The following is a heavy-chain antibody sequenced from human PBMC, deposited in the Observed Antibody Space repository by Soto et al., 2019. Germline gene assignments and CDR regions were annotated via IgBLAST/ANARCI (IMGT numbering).Heavy chain of an antibody. D-gene: IGHD3-22*01. J-gene: IGHJ4*02. Sequence: SETLSLTCTVSGGSINNYFWSWIRQPPGKGLEWIGYIYYSGSTDYNPSLKSRVTISVDTSKNQFSLRLRSVTAADTAVYYCSRHSYYDNSGTYVYWGQGTLVTVSS. CDR3: SRHSYYDNSGTYVY. CDR1: GGSINNYF. V-gene: IGHV4-59*08. CDR2: IYYSGST.